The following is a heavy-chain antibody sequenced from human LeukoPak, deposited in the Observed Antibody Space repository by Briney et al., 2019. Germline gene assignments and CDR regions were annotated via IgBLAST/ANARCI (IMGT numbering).Heavy chain of an antibody. CDR2: INSKSDGT. Sequence: ASVKVSCKASVYTFTGYYMHWVRQARGQGRDWMGWINSKSDGTNYAQKFQGRVTMTRDTSISTAYMELSSLRSDDTAVYYCARDREQGSAWEKFDYWGQGTLVTVSS. D-gene: IGHD6-19*01. CDR3: ARDREQGSAWEKFDY. J-gene: IGHJ4*02. CDR1: VYTFTGYY. V-gene: IGHV1-2*02.